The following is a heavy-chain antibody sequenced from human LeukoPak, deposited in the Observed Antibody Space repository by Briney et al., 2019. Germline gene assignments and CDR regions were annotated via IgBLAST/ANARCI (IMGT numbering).Heavy chain of an antibody. V-gene: IGHV3-30-3*01. Sequence: PGGSLRLSCAASGFTFSSYAMTWVRQAPGKGLEWVAVISYDGSNKYYADSVKGRFTISRDNSWSTLYLQMNSLRIEDTAVYYCARENLGDCYFDYWGQGTLVTVSS. J-gene: IGHJ4*02. CDR1: GFTFSSYA. CDR3: ARENLGDCYFDY. CDR2: ISYDGSNK. D-gene: IGHD2-21*02.